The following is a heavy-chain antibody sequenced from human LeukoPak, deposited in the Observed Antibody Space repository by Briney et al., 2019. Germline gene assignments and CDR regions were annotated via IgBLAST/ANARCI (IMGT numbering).Heavy chain of an antibody. J-gene: IGHJ4*02. CDR3: ARTSGSYYIDY. Sequence: SETLSLTCTVSGGSITTSSYYWGWIRQPPGKGLEWIGIIYYSGSTYYNPSLKGRVTISVDTSKNQFSLKLSSVTAADTAVYYCARTSGSYYIDYWGQGTLVTISS. V-gene: IGHV4-39*07. D-gene: IGHD3-10*01. CDR1: GGSITTSSYY. CDR2: IYYSGST.